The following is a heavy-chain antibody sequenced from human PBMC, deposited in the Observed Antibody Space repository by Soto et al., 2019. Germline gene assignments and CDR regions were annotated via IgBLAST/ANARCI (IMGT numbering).Heavy chain of an antibody. J-gene: IGHJ6*02. V-gene: IGHV3-30-3*01. CDR2: ISYDGSNK. Sequence: QVQLVESGGGVVQPGRSLRLSCAASGFTFSSYAMHWVRQAPGKGLEWVAVISYDGSNKYYADSVKGRFTISRDNSKNTLYLQMNSLRAEDTAVYYCARDLEGSSFNYYYYYGMDVWGQGTTVTVSS. D-gene: IGHD6-6*01. CDR3: ARDLEGSSFNYYYYYGMDV. CDR1: GFTFSSYA.